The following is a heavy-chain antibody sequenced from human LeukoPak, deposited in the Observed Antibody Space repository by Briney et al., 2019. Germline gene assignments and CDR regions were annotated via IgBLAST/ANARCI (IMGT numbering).Heavy chain of an antibody. V-gene: IGHV1-2*02. D-gene: IGHD3-22*01. CDR1: GYTFTGYY. J-gene: IGHJ4*02. Sequence: ASVKVSCKASGYTFTGYYMHWVRQAPGQGLEWMGWINPNSGGTNYAQEFQGRVTMTRDTSISTAYMELSRLRSDDTAVYYCAREYDSSGYVDYWGQGTLVTVSS. CDR3: AREYDSSGYVDY. CDR2: INPNSGGT.